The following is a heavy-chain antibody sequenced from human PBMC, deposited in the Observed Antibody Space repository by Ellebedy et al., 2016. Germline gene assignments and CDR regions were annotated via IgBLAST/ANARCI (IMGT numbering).Heavy chain of an antibody. CDR3: TTDAYQLELTPFDY. CDR1: GFTFSSYA. J-gene: IGHJ4*02. CDR2: ISYDGSNK. V-gene: IGHV3-30-3*01. Sequence: GESLKISXAASGFTFSSYAMHWVRQAPGKGLEWVAVISYDGSNKYYADSVKGRFTISRDNSKNTLYLQMNSLRAEDTAVYYCTTDAYQLELTPFDYWGQGTLVTVSS. D-gene: IGHD1-1*01.